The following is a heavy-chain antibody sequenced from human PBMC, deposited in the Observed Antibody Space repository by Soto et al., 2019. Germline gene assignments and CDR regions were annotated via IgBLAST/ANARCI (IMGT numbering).Heavy chain of an antibody. V-gene: IGHV3-15*01. CDR1: GFTFTNAW. J-gene: IGHJ1*01. D-gene: IGHD4-17*01. CDR3: TTARGTYGAEYFQH. CDR2: IKSKTDGGTT. Sequence: GGSLRLSCAASGFTFTNAWMSWVRQAPGKGLEWVGRIKSKTDGGTTDYAAPVKGRFTISRDDSKNTLYLQMNSLKTEDTAVYYCTTARGTYGAEYFQHWGQGTLVTVSS.